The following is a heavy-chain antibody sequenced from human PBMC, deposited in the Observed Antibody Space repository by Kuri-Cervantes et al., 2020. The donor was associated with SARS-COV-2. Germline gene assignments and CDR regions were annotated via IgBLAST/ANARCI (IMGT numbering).Heavy chain of an antibody. CDR1: GGSISSYY. Sequence: SETLSLTCTVSGGSISSYYWSWIRQPAGKGLEWIGRIYTSGSTNYNPSLKSRVTISVDTSKNQFSLKLSSVTAADTAVYYCARGSVGAILGVVTHYYYMDVWGKGTTVTVSS. J-gene: IGHJ6*03. CDR3: ARGSVGAILGVVTHYYYMDV. CDR2: IYTSGST. V-gene: IGHV4-4*07. D-gene: IGHD3-3*01.